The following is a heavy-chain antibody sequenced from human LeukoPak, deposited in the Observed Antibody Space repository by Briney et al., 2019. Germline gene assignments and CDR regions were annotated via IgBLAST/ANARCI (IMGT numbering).Heavy chain of an antibody. D-gene: IGHD3-22*01. CDR1: GYSISSGYY. V-gene: IGHV4-38-2*01. CDR3: ARIHYYDTSGYYIDV. J-gene: IGHJ3*01. CDR2: IYHSGST. Sequence: PSETLSLTCAVSGYSISSGYYWGWIRQPPGKGLEWIGSIYHSGSTYYNPSLKSRVTISVDTSKNQFSLKLSSETAADTAVYYCARIHYYDTSGYYIDVWGQGTMVTVSS.